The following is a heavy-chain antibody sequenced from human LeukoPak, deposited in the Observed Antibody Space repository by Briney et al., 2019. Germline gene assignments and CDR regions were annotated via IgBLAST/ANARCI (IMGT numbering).Heavy chain of an antibody. V-gene: IGHV1-69*13. CDR3: AGRPDTSTVAIFDY. CDR2: FVPIFGIT. J-gene: IGHJ4*02. Sequence: VASVKVSCKASGGTFTNSAINWVRQAPGQGLEWMGRFVPIFGITKYSQKLQGRLTITADESTSTAYMELSSLRSDDTAVYFCAGRPDTSTVAIFDYWGQGTLVTISS. CDR1: GGTFTNSA. D-gene: IGHD5-18*01.